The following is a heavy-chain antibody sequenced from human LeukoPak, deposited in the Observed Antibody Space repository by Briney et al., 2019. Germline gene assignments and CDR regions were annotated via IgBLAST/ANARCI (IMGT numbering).Heavy chain of an antibody. J-gene: IGHJ4*02. D-gene: IGHD3-3*01. CDR2: IYYSGST. Sequence: SETLSLTCTVSGGSISSYYWSWIRQPPGKGLEWIGYIYYSGSTYYNPSLKSRVTISVDTSKNQFSLKLSSVTAADTAVYYCARGPRLRFLEWLSLFDYWGQGTLVTVSS. V-gene: IGHV4-59*08. CDR1: GGSISSYY. CDR3: ARGPRLRFLEWLSLFDY.